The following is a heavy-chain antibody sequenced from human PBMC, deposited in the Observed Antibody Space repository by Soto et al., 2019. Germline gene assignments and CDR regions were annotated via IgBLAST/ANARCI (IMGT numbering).Heavy chain of an antibody. CDR2: ISGSGGST. CDR1: GFTFSSYA. V-gene: IGHV3-23*01. Sequence: GGSLRLSCAASGFTFSSYAMSWVRQAPGKGLEWVSAISGSGGSTYYADSVKGRFTISRDNSKNTLYLQMNSLRAEDTAVYYCAKENSITIFGVVTGNWFDPWGQGTLVTVSS. D-gene: IGHD3-3*01. CDR3: AKENSITIFGVVTGNWFDP. J-gene: IGHJ5*02.